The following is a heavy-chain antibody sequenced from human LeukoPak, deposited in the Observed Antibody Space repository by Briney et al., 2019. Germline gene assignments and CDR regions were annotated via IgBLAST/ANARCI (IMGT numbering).Heavy chain of an antibody. D-gene: IGHD2-15*01. CDR1: GFTFSSYG. CDR3: AKDGGSATRPDY. J-gene: IGHJ4*02. CDR2: IRYDGSNK. V-gene: IGHV3-30*02. Sequence: GGSLRLSCAASGFTFSSYGMHWVRQAPGKGLEWAAFIRYDGSNKYYVDSVKGRFTISRDNSKNTLYLQMNSLRAEDTAVYYCAKDGGSATRPDYWGQGTLVTVSS.